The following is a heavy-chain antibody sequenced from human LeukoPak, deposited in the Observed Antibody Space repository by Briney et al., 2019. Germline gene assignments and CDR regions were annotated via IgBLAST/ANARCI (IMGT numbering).Heavy chain of an antibody. D-gene: IGHD7-27*01. V-gene: IGHV3-30*02. Sequence: GGSLRLSCAASGFTFSSYGMHWVRQAPGKGLEWVAFIRYDGSNKYYADSVKGRFTISRDNSKNTLYLQMNSLRAEDTAVYYCVRDLGFSLTAGAFGIWGQGTMVTVSS. J-gene: IGHJ3*02. CDR1: GFTFSSYG. CDR2: IRYDGSNK. CDR3: VRDLGFSLTAGAFGI.